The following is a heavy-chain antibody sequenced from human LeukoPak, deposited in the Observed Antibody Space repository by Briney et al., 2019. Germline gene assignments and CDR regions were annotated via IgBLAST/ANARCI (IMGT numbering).Heavy chain of an antibody. CDR3: AKGSGGQVYYYDSSGYPDY. V-gene: IGHV3-48*01. D-gene: IGHD3-22*01. Sequence: QSGGSLRLSCAASGFTFSSYSMNWVRQAPGKGLEWVSYISSSSSTIYYADSVKGRFTISRDNSKNTLYLQMNSLRAEDTAVYYCAKGSGGQVYYYDSSGYPDYWGQGTLVTVSS. CDR2: ISSSSSTI. J-gene: IGHJ4*02. CDR1: GFTFSSYS.